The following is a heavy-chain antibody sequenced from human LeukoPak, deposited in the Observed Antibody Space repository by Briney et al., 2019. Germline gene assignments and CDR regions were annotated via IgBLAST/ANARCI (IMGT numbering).Heavy chain of an antibody. D-gene: IGHD2-21*02. CDR2: IIPIFGTA. Sequence: ASVKVSCKASGGTFSSYAISWVRQAPGQGLEWMGRIIPIFGTANYAQKFQGRVTITTDESTSTAYMELSSLGSEDTAVYYCARVHCMTYGDCYVFDYWGQGTLVTVSS. CDR3: ARVHCMTYGDCYVFDY. J-gene: IGHJ4*02. V-gene: IGHV1-69*05. CDR1: GGTFSSYA.